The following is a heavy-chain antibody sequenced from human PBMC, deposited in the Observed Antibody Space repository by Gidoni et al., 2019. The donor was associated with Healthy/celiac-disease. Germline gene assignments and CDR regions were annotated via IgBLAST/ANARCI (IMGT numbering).Heavy chain of an antibody. CDR3: ARVPDFGALYGMDV. Sequence: GRVTITADESTSTAYMELSSLRSEDTAVYYCARVPDFGALYGMDVWGQGTTVTVSS. D-gene: IGHD3-16*01. J-gene: IGHJ6*02. V-gene: IGHV1-69*01.